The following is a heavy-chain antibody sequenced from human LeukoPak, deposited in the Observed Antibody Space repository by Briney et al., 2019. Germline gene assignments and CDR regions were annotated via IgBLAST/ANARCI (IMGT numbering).Heavy chain of an antibody. J-gene: IGHJ4*02. D-gene: IGHD6-13*01. CDR3: ANQYSSSWHRYFDY. V-gene: IGHV3-23*01. Sequence: GGSLRLSCAASGLTFSSYAMSWVRQAPGKGLEWVSAISGSGGSTYYADSVKGRFTISRDNSKNTLYLQMNSLRAEDTAVYYCANQYSSSWHRYFDYWAREPWSPSPQ. CDR2: ISGSGGST. CDR1: GLTFSSYA.